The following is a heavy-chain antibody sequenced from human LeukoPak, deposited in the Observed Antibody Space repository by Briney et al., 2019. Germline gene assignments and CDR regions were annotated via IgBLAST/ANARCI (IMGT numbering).Heavy chain of an antibody. Sequence: IRQXXXXGLEXLGRTYYGSKWNNDYAASVKSRITVNPDTSKNQFSLQLNSVTPEDTAVYYCARGAMRTGFDSWGQGTLVTVSS. V-gene: IGHV6-1*01. D-gene: IGHD1-1*01. CDR3: ARGAMRTGFDS. CDR2: TYYGSKWNN. J-gene: IGHJ4*02.